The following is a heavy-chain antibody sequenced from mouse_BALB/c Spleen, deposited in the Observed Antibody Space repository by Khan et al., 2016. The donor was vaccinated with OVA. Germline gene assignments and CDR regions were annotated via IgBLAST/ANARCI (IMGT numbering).Heavy chain of an antibody. Sequence: QVQLQQSGPGLVQPSQSLSITCTVSGFSLTSYGVPWVRQSPGKGLEWLGVIWSGGSTDYNSAFIXRLTISKDNSKSQVFFKMNSLQANDTAIYYCARTYFSYGNYGDYYTMDYWGQGTSVTVSS. V-gene: IGHV2-2*02. CDR2: IWSGGST. CDR1: GFSLTSYG. J-gene: IGHJ4*01. D-gene: IGHD2-1*01. CDR3: ARTYFSYGNYGDYYTMDY.